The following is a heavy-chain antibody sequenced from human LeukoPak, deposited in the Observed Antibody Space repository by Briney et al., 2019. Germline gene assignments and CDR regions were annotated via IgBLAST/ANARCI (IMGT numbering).Heavy chain of an antibody. Sequence: SETLSLTCTVSGGSISSYYWSWIRQPPGKGPEWIGYIYYSGSTNYNPSLKSRVTISVDTSKNQFSLKLSSVTAADTAVYYCARRMEIWGQGTLVTVSS. CDR3: ARRMEI. V-gene: IGHV4-59*08. CDR1: GGSISSYY. D-gene: IGHD2-8*01. J-gene: IGHJ4*02. CDR2: IYYSGST.